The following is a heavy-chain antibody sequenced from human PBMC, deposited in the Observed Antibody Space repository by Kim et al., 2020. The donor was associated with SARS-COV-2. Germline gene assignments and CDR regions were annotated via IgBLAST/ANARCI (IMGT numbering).Heavy chain of an antibody. Sequence: SETLSLTCTVSGGSISSYYWSWIRQPPGKGLEWIGYIYYSGSTNYNPSLKSRVTISVDTSKNQFSLKLSSVTAADTAVYYCARFWGAVAGTASFDYWGQGTLVTVSS. CDR3: ARFWGAVAGTASFDY. CDR2: IYYSGST. CDR1: GGSISSYY. D-gene: IGHD6-19*01. J-gene: IGHJ4*02. V-gene: IGHV4-59*01.